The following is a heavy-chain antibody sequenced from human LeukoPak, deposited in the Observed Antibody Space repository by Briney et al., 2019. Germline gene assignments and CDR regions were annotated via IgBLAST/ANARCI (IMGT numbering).Heavy chain of an antibody. V-gene: IGHV1-2*02. J-gene: IGHJ4*02. Sequence: ASVKVSCKTSGYTFPDYYIHRVRQAPGQGLEWMGWINPDNGGTNYAQKFQGRVTMTGDTSISTAYMELSRLTSDDTALYYCARAMSRKDVDYWAQGTLVTVSS. CDR2: INPDNGGT. CDR1: GYTFPDYY. CDR3: ARAMSRKDVDY.